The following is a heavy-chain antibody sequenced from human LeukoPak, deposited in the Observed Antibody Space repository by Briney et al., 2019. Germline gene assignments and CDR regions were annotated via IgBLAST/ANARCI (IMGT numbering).Heavy chain of an antibody. CDR1: GGFISSSSYY. J-gene: IGHJ4*02. Sequence: SETLSLTCTVSGGFISSSSYYWGWIRQPPGKGLEWIGSIYYSGSTYYNPSLKSRVTISVDTSKNQFSLKLSSVTAADMAVYYCARHTSREYYFDYWGQGTLVTVSS. V-gene: IGHV4-39*01. CDR2: IYYSGST. D-gene: IGHD3-10*01. CDR3: ARHTSREYYFDY.